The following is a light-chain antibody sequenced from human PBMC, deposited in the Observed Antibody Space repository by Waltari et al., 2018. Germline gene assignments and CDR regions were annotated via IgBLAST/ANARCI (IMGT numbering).Light chain of an antibody. Sequence: QSALTQPASVSGSPGQSITLSCTGTNSDVGAYNSVSWYQQHPGKVPKVMIYDVRNRPSGVSNRFSGSKSGNTASLTISGLQAEDEADYYCSSYTTSGTVVFGGGTKVTVL. CDR2: DVR. CDR3: SSYTTSGTVV. J-gene: IGLJ2*01. CDR1: NSDVGAYNS. V-gene: IGLV2-14*03.